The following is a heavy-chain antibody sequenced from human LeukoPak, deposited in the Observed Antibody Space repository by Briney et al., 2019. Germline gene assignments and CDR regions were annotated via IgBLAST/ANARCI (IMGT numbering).Heavy chain of an antibody. CDR1: GFTFSSYE. Sequence: GGSLRLSCAASGFTFSSYEMNWVRQAPGKGLDWVSYINRSGSAIYYADSVRGRFTISRDNAKNSLYLQMNSLRAEDTAVYYCARARRDCSGGSCYPDYNWFDPWGQGTLVTVSS. D-gene: IGHD2-15*01. J-gene: IGHJ5*02. CDR3: ARARRDCSGGSCYPDYNWFDP. CDR2: INRSGSAI. V-gene: IGHV3-48*03.